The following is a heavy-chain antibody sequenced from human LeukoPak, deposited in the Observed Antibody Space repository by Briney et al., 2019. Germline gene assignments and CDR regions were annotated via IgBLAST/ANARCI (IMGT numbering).Heavy chain of an antibody. Sequence: SGPTLVKPTQTLTLTCTFSGFSLSTSGVGVGWIRQPPGKALEWLALIYWNDDKRYSPSLKSRLTVTKDTSKKQVVLTMTNMDPVDTATYYCAHRRRRGYEGDFDYWGQGTLVTVSS. CDR1: GFSLSTSGVG. J-gene: IGHJ4*02. V-gene: IGHV2-5*01. D-gene: IGHD5-12*01. CDR3: AHRRRRGYEGDFDY. CDR2: IYWNDDK.